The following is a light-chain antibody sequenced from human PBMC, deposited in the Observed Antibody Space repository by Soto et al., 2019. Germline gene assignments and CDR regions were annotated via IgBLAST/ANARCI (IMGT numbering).Light chain of an antibody. CDR1: SSDVGGYYY. CDR3: CSYSSSSTFYV. V-gene: IGLV2-14*01. CDR2: QVT. J-gene: IGLJ1*01. Sequence: QSALTQPASVSGSPGQSITVSCTGTSSDVGGYYYVSWYQVHPGKAPKLMLFQVTNRPSGVSNRFSGSKSGNTASLTISGLRAEDEADYYCCSYSSSSTFYVFGTGTKVTVL.